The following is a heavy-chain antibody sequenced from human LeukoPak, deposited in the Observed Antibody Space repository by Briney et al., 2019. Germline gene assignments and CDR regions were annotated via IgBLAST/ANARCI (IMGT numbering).Heavy chain of an antibody. CDR3: ARRGGSGRSFDY. CDR1: GGSISSSSYY. CDR2: IYSSGST. D-gene: IGHD3-10*01. V-gene: IGHV4-39*01. J-gene: IGHJ4*02. Sequence: SETLSLTCTVSGGSISSSSYYWGWIRQRPGKGLEWFGSIYSSGSTYYNPSLKSRVTISVDTSKNQFSLNLSSVPASDTAVYYCARRGGSGRSFDYWGQGILVTVSS.